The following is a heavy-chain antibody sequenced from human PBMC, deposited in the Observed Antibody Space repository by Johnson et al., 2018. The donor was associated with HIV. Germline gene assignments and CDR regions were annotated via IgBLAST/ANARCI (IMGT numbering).Heavy chain of an antibody. D-gene: IGHD3-22*01. CDR1: GFTFSSYW. CDR2: IEQDGSER. Sequence: VQLVESGGGLVLPGGSLRLSCVGSGFTFSSYWMSWVRQAPGKGLEWVATIEQDGSERYHVDSVKGRFTISRDNVKKSLYLQMNDLRAEDTALYYCARDWDYYDASGYYYANMVDAFDIWGQGTMVTVSS. V-gene: IGHV3-7*03. J-gene: IGHJ3*02. CDR3: ARDWDYYDASGYYYANMVDAFDI.